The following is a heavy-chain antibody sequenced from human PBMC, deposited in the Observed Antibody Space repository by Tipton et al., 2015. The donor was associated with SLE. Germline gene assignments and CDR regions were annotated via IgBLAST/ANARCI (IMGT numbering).Heavy chain of an antibody. Sequence: TLSLTCTVSGGSISSRTYYWGWIRQPPGKGLEWIGTIYYSGSTYHNPSLKSRVTISVDTSKNQLSLKLSSVTAADTAVYYCARGMGEWLTGYFQHWGQGTLVTVSS. CDR1: GGSISSRTYY. CDR3: ARGMGEWLTGYFQH. V-gene: IGHV4-39*01. D-gene: IGHD3-3*01. J-gene: IGHJ1*01. CDR2: IYYSGST.